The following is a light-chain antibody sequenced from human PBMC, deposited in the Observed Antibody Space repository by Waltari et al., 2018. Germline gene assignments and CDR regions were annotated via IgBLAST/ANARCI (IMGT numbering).Light chain of an antibody. CDR3: QQYSSYPLT. CDR1: QSIDKW. J-gene: IGKJ3*01. CDR2: RAS. V-gene: IGKV1-5*03. Sequence: DIQMTQSPSTLSASVGDRVTITSRASQSIDKWLSWYQQKPGKAPKVLIYRASNLEGGVPSRFSGSGSGTEFTLTISSLQPDDFGTFYCQQYSSYPLTFGPGTKVDFK.